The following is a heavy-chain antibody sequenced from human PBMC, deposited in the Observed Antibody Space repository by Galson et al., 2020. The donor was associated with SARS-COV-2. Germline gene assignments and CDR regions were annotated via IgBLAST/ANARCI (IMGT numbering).Heavy chain of an antibody. CDR1: GGSFSGYY. J-gene: IGHJ4*02. CDR3: ARVDYAHSGGVIAH. V-gene: IGHV4-34*01. CDR2: INHSGST. Sequence: SETLSLTCAVYGGSFSGYYWSWIRQPPGKGLEWIGEINHSGSTNYNPSLKSRVTISVDTSKNQFSLKLSSVTAADTAVYYCARVDYAHSGGVIAHWGQGTLVTVSS. D-gene: IGHD2-21*01.